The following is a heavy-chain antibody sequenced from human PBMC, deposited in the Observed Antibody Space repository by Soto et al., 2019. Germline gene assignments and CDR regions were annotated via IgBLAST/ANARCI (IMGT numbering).Heavy chain of an antibody. CDR2: LSGSGDTT. V-gene: IGHV3-23*01. Sequence: RLSCAASGFTFSSYGMNWVRQAPGKGLEWVSALSGSGDTTYYADSVRGRFSISRDNSKNTLYLQMSSLRGEDTAVYYCAQGTQFFYYYAMDGWGQGPTVTGAS. CDR1: GFTFSSYG. CDR3: AQGTQFFYYYAMDG. J-gene: IGHJ6*02.